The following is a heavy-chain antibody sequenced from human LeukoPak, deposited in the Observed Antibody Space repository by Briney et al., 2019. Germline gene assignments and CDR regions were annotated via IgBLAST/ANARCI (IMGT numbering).Heavy chain of an antibody. V-gene: IGHV4-38-2*02. CDR2: IYHSGST. CDR3: ARGRLWRTYYYDSSGYYPLDY. CDR1: GYSISSGYY. Sequence: SETLSLTCTVSGYSISSGYYWGWIRQPPGKGLEWIGSIYHSGSTYYNPSLKSRVTISVDTSKNQFSLKLSSVTAADTAVYYCARGRLWRTYYYDSSGYYPLDYWGQGTLVTVSS. D-gene: IGHD3-22*01. J-gene: IGHJ4*02.